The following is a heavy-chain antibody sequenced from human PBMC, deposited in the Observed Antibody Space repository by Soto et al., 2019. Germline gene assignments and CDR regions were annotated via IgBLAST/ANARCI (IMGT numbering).Heavy chain of an antibody. CDR2: IVVDSNTA. V-gene: IGHV1-69*06. D-gene: IGHD1-26*01. J-gene: IGHJ4*02. CDR1: GSTFNNFA. CDR3: ARAIKRWEVNYYFDF. Sequence: QVVLLQSGAEVKEPGSSVRVSCQVSGSTFNNFAFSWVRQAPGHGPEWMGGIVVDSNTAEYSQRFQDRVTITEDTSTDTFYMELGSLTFEDTAVYYCARAIKRWEVNYYFDFWGQGTLVTVSS.